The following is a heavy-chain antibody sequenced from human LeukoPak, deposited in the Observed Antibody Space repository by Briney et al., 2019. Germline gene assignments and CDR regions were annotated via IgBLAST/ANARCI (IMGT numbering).Heavy chain of an antibody. CDR3: ARDLSPKVGATHH. CDR1: RYTLPATH. CDR2: INPNSGGT. Sequence: ASVTVSSKPSRYTLPATHMHPASQAPSQRPPRTRRINPNSGGTKCAQRLQGRVTMTRDTSISTAYMERSKLRSDDTAVYYFARDLSPKVGATHHWGQATLVTVSS. D-gene: IGHD1-26*01. V-gene: IGHV1-2*06. J-gene: IGHJ4*02.